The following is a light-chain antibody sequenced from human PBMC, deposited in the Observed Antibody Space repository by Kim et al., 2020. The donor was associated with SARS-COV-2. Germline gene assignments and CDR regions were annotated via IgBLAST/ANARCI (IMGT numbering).Light chain of an antibody. CDR3: LQDYNYPRT. Sequence: ASVGDRVTITCRASQGIGNDLGWYQQKPGKAPELRIYAASSSQSGVPSRFSGSGSGTDFTLTISSLQPEDFATYYCLQDYNYPRTFGQGTKVDIK. V-gene: IGKV1-6*01. CDR1: QGIGND. J-gene: IGKJ1*01. CDR2: AAS.